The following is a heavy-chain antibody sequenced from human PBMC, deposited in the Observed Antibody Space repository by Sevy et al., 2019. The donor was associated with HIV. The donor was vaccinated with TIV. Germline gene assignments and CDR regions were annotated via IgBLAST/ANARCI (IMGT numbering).Heavy chain of an antibody. CDR1: GYSITSYW. D-gene: IGHD1-1*01. CDR2: IYPGDSDT. J-gene: IGHJ3*02. CDR3: ATRPQLERRDDAFDI. Sequence: GESLKISCKGSGYSITSYWIGWVRQMPGKGLEWMGIIYPGDSDTRYSPSFQGQVTISADKSISTAYLQWSSLKASDTAMYYCATRPQLERRDDAFDIWGQGTMVTVSS. V-gene: IGHV5-51*01.